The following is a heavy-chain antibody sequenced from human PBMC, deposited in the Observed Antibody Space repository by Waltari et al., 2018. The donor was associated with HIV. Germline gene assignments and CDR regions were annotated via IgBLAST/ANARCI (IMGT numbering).Heavy chain of an antibody. J-gene: IGHJ4*02. V-gene: IGHV4-39*07. CDR2: IYYSGST. CDR1: GGSISSSSYY. Sequence: QLQLQESGPGLVKPSETLSLTCTVSGGSISSSSYYWGWIRQPPGKGLEWIGSIYYSGSTYYNPSLKSRVTISVDTSKNQFSLKLSSVTAADTAVYYCASIVVVPAATVPDYWGQGTLVTVSS. CDR3: ASIVVVPAATVPDY. D-gene: IGHD2-2*01.